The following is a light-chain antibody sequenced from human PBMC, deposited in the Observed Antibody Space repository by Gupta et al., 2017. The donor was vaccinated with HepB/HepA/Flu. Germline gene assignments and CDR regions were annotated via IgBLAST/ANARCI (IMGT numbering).Light chain of an antibody. J-gene: IGLJ3*02. CDR1: SSNIGSNY. CDR2: RNN. CDR3: AAWDDSMSAV. V-gene: IGLV1-47*01. Sequence: SVLTQPPSASGPPGQRVTISCSGSSSNIGSNYVYWYQQHPGTAPKLLIYRNNQRPAGVPGRFSGSKSGTAASLAISGLRAEEEADYYCAAWDDSMSAVFGGGTKLTVL.